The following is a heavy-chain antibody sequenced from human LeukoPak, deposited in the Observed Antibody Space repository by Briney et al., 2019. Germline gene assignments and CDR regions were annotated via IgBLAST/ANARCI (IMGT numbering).Heavy chain of an antibody. CDR2: IWYDGSNK. Sequence: GRSLRLSCAASGFTFSSYGMHWVRQAPGKGLEWVAVIWYDGSNKYYADSVKGRFTTSRDNSKNTLYLQMNSLRAEDTAVYYCARDSRAFDYWGQGTLVTVSS. J-gene: IGHJ4*02. V-gene: IGHV3-33*01. CDR1: GFTFSSYG. CDR3: ARDSRAFDY.